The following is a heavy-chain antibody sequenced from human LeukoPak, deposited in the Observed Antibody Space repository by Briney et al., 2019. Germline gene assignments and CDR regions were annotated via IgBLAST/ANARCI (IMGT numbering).Heavy chain of an antibody. CDR2: IASDGSHT. D-gene: IGHD6-13*01. CDR1: GFTFSTYF. CDR3: AKDLGSSWPKYFQH. J-gene: IGHJ1*01. Sequence: GGSLRLSCAASGFTFSTYFMHWVRQAPGKGLEWVADIASDGSHTFYVESVKGRFTISRDNSKNTLYLQMNSLRAEDTAVYYCAKDLGSSWPKYFQHWGQGTLVTVSS. V-gene: IGHV3-30-3*01.